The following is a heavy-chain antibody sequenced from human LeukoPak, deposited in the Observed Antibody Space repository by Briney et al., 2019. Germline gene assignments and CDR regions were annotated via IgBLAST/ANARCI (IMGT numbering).Heavy chain of an antibody. CDR1: GFTFSSYT. J-gene: IGHJ4*02. CDR3: ARTYCAEDCSIRYFDY. Sequence: GGSLRLSCAASGFTFSSYTMNWVRQAPGKGLEWVSSITSSSSYIYYADSVMGRFTISRDNANNSLYLQMNSLTSDDTAVYYCARTYCAEDCSIRYFDYWGQGTLVTVSS. CDR2: ITSSSSYI. D-gene: IGHD2-21*02. V-gene: IGHV3-21*04.